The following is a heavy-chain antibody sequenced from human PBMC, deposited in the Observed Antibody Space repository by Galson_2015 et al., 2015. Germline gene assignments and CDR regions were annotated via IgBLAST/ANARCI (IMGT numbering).Heavy chain of an antibody. J-gene: IGHJ6*02. CDR2: TYYRSKWYN. CDR3: ARHAQWGGEIIYGMDV. V-gene: IGHV6-1*01. CDR1: GDSVSSNSAA. D-gene: IGHD6-19*01. Sequence: CAISGDSVSSNSAAWNWIRQSPSRGLEWLGRTYYRSKWYNDYAVSVKSRITINPDTSKNQFSLQLNSVTPEDTAVYYCARHAQWGGEIIYGMDVWGQGTTVTVSS.